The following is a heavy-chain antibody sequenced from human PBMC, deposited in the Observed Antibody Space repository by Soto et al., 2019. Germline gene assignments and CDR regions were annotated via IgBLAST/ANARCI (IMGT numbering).Heavy chain of an antibody. CDR1: GFTFDDYA. Sequence: HPGGSLRLSCAASGFTFDDYAMHWVRQAPGKGLEWVSGISWNSGTIGYADSVKGRFTISRDNAKNSLYLQMDSLRAEDTALYYCAKDRTGSGYYFDYWGQGTLVTVSS. CDR3: AKDRTGSGYYFDY. D-gene: IGHD3-22*01. V-gene: IGHV3-9*01. J-gene: IGHJ4*02. CDR2: ISWNSGTI.